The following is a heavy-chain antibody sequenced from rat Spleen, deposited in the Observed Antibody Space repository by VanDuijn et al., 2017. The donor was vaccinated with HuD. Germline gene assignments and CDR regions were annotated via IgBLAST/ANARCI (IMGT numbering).Heavy chain of an antibody. D-gene: IGHD1-10*01. CDR3: TRVYNNYGYYFDY. CDR1: GFTFSSFP. CDR2: ISTGGGNT. V-gene: IGHV5S13*01. J-gene: IGHJ2*01. Sequence: EVQLVESGGGLVQPGRSLKLSCAASGFTFSSFPMAWVRQAPKKGLEWVASISTGGGNTYYRDSVKGRFTISRDNAKNTQYLQMDSLRSKDTATYYCTRVYNNYGYYFDYWGQGVMVTVSS.